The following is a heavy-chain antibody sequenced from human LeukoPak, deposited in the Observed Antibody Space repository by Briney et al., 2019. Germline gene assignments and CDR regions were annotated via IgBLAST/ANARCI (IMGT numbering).Heavy chain of an antibody. J-gene: IGHJ6*02. V-gene: IGHV4-31*03. CDR3: ARESFGLDV. CDR2: SSYSGST. Sequence: SETLSLTCTVSGGPISTAGDYRSWIRQHPGKGLEWIGYSSYSGSTYYNPSLKSRVTISVDTSKNQFSLKLSSVTAADTAVYYCARESFGLDVWGQGTTVTVSS. CDR1: GGPISTAGDY.